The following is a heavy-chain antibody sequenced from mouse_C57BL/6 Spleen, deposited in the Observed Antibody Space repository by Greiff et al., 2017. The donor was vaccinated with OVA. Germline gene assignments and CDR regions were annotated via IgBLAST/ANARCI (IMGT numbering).Heavy chain of an antibody. CDR3: AGSNWYFDV. CDR1: GFTFSDYG. CDR2: ISSGSSTI. V-gene: IGHV5-17*01. J-gene: IGHJ1*03. Sequence: EVKVEESGGGLVKPGGSLKLSCAASGFTFSDYGMHWVRQAPEKGLEWVAYISSGSSTIYYADTVKGRFTISRDNAKNTLFLQMTSLRSEDTAMYYCAGSNWYFDVWGTGTTVTVSS.